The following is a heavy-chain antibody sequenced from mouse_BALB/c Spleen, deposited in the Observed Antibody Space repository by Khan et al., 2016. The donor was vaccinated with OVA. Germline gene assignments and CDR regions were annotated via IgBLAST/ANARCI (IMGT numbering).Heavy chain of an antibody. CDR2: ISSSGNT. J-gene: IGHJ2*02. V-gene: IGHV3-2*02. Sequence: EVQLQESGPGLVKPSQSLSLTCTVTGYSITSDYAWNWIRQFPGTKLEWMGFISSSGNTKYNPSLQSQFSITRDTSKNQFFLQLNSVTTEDTATYYCARVYGGDFDYWGQGTSLTVSS. D-gene: IGHD1-1*01. CDR3: ARVYGGDFDY. CDR1: GYSITSDYA.